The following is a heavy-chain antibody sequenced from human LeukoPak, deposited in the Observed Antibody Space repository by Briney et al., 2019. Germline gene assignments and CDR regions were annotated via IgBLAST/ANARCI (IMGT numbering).Heavy chain of an antibody. CDR2: IIPILGIA. D-gene: IGHD1-26*01. CDR1: GGTFSSYA. Sequence: SVKVSCKASGGTFSSYAISWVRQAPGQGLEWMGRIIPILGIANYAQKFQGRVTITADKSTSTAYMELSSLRSEDTAVYYCARDGPSGSYYVYWGQGTLVTVSS. CDR3: ARDGPSGSYYVY. J-gene: IGHJ4*02. V-gene: IGHV1-69*04.